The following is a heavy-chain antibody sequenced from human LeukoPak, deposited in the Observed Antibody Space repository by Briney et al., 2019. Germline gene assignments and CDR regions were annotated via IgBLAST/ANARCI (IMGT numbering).Heavy chain of an antibody. CDR1: GGTFSSYA. J-gene: IGHJ5*02. Sequence: ASVKVSCKASGGTFSSYAISWVRQAPGQGLEWMGGIIPIFGTANYAQKFQGRVTITADESTSTAYMELSSLRSEDTAVYYCARDRGGYSCGLFDWFDPWGQGTLVTVSS. CDR2: IIPIFGTA. CDR3: ARDRGGYSCGLFDWFDP. D-gene: IGHD5-18*01. V-gene: IGHV1-69*13.